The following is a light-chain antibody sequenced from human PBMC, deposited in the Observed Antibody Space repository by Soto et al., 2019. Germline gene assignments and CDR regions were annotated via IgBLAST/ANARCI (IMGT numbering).Light chain of an antibody. J-gene: IGLJ1*01. CDR3: AACDGRVNGYV. CDR1: SSNIGGNT. V-gene: IGLV1-44*01. CDR2: SNN. Sequence: QSVLTQPPSASGNPGQRVTISCSGSSSNIGGNTVNWYQQLPGTAPKLLIYSNNQRPSGVPDRFSGSKSGTSASLAISGLQSDDEAVYYCAACDGRVNGYVFGNGSKVTIL.